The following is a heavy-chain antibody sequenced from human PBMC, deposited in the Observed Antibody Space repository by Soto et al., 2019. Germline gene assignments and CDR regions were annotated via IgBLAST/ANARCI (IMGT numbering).Heavy chain of an antibody. CDR1: GFTLTRYS. Sequence: VGSLRLSCAASGFTLTRYSMNWVRQAPGKGLEWVSSISSTTNYIYYADSMKGRFTVSRDNAKNSVYLEMNSLSAEDTAVYYCARESEDLTSNFDYWGQGTLVTVSS. CDR2: ISSTTNYI. CDR3: ARESEDLTSNFDY. V-gene: IGHV3-21*01. J-gene: IGHJ4*02.